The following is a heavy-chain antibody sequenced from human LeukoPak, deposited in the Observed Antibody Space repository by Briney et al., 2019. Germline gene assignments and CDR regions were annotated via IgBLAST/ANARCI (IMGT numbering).Heavy chain of an antibody. Sequence: GGSLRLSCAASGFTFSSYSMNWVRQAPGKGLEWVASISDRGTYIYYADSVKGRFTISRDNAKNSLYLQMNSLRAEDTAVYYCANHLACGSTSCPPFDYWGQGTLVTVSS. J-gene: IGHJ4*02. V-gene: IGHV3-21*01. D-gene: IGHD2-2*01. CDR3: ANHLACGSTSCPPFDY. CDR1: GFTFSSYS. CDR2: ISDRGTYI.